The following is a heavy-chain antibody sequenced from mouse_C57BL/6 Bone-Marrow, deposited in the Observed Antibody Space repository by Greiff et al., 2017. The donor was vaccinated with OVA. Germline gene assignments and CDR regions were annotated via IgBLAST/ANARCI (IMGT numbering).Heavy chain of an antibody. CDR3: ARDGRLRRGSGVAY. CDR2: ISDGGSYT. Sequence: EVMLVESGGGLVKPGGSLKLSCAASGFTFSSYSMPWVRQTPGKRLEWVATISDGGSYTYYPDNVKGRFTISRDNAKNNLYLQMSHLKSEDTAMYYCARDGRLRRGSGVAYWGQGTLVTVSA. J-gene: IGHJ3*01. D-gene: IGHD2-2*01. CDR1: GFTFSSYS. V-gene: IGHV5-4*01.